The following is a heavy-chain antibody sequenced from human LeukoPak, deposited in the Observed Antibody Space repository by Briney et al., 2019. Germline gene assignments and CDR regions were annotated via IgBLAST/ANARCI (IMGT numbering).Heavy chain of an antibody. CDR2: INSSGGST. D-gene: IGHD5-18*01. CDR3: ASSYGRYWYFDL. Sequence: ASVKASCKASGYTFTSYYMHWVRQAPGQGLEWMGIINSSGGSTSYAQKFQGRVTMTRDTSTSTVYMELSSLRSEDTAVYYCASSYGRYWYFDLWGRGTLVTVSS. CDR1: GYTFTSYY. J-gene: IGHJ2*01. V-gene: IGHV1-46*01.